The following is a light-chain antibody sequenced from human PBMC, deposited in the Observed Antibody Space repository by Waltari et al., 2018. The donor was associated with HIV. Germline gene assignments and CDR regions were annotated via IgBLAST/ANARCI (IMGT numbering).Light chain of an antibody. CDR3: ATWDDTLNGVI. V-gene: IGLV1-44*01. J-gene: IGLJ2*01. CDR1: SSNIGSNS. CDR2: STN. Sequence: QSVLTQPPSASGIPGQRVTISCSGGSSNIGSNSVHWYQQLPGTAPRLLLYSTNPRPSRVPDRFSGSKSGTSASLAISGLQSEDEADYYCATWDDTLNGVIFGGGTKLTVL.